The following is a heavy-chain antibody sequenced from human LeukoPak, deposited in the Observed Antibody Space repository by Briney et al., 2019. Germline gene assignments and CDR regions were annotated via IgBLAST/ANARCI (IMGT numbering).Heavy chain of an antibody. D-gene: IGHD6-19*01. CDR3: ATTLTRDSSGSYGALDY. V-gene: IGHV3-21*01. CDR2: ISSISDYI. CDR1: GFTFSSDS. J-gene: IGHJ4*02. Sequence: KSGGSLRLSCAASGFTFSSDSMNWVRQAPGKGLEWVSSISSISDYIYYADSVKGRFTISRDNAKKSLYLQMNSLGVEDTAVYYCATTLTRDSSGSYGALDYWGQGALVTVSS.